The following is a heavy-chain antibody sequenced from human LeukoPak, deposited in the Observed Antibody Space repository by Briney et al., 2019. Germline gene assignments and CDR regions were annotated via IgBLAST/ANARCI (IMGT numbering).Heavy chain of an antibody. J-gene: IGHJ6*03. D-gene: IGHD6-13*01. V-gene: IGHV4-34*01. CDR3: ARDRVGQQLVGRNYYYYYMDV. CDR2: MNHSGSA. Sequence: SETLSLTCAVYGGSFSGYYWTWIRQPPGKGLEWIGEMNHSGSANYNPSLKSRVTISVDTSKNQFSLKLRSVTAADTAVYYCARDRVGQQLVGRNYYYYYMDVWGKGTTVTISS. CDR1: GGSFSGYY.